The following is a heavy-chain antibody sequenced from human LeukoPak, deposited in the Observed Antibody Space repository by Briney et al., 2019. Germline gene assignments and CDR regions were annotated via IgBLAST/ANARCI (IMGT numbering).Heavy chain of an antibody. CDR1: GFTFDDYG. CDR3: ARDEYYYDSSGYYPNRYFDY. D-gene: IGHD3-22*01. V-gene: IGHV3-20*04. J-gene: IGHJ4*02. Sequence: GGSLRLSCAASGFTFDDYGMGWVRQAPGKGLEWVSGINWDGGSTGYADSVKGRFTISRDNAKNSLYLQMNSLRAEDTALYYCARDEYYYDSSGYYPNRYFDYWGRGTLVTVSS. CDR2: INWDGGST.